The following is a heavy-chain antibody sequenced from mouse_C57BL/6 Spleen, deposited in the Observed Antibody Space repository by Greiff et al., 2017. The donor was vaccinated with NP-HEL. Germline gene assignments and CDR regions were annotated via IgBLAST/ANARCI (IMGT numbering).Heavy chain of an antibody. Sequence: EVKLVESEGGLVQPGSSMKLSCTASGFTFSDYYMAWVRQVPEKGLEWVANINYDGSSTYYLDSLKSRFIISRDNAKNILYLQMSSLKSEDTATYYCARVYYSNYLYYAMDYWGQGTSVTVSS. V-gene: IGHV5-16*01. CDR3: ARVYYSNYLYYAMDY. CDR1: GFTFSDYY. D-gene: IGHD2-5*01. CDR2: INYDGSST. J-gene: IGHJ4*01.